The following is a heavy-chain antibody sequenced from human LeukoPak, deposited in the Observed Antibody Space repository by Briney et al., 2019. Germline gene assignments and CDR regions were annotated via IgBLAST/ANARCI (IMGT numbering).Heavy chain of an antibody. V-gene: IGHV1-46*01. CDR3: ARAGGYCSSTSCYDADYYYYMDV. J-gene: IGHJ6*03. D-gene: IGHD2-2*01. Sequence: ASVKVSCKASGYTFTSYYMHWVRQAPGQGLEWMGIINPSGGSTNYAQKFQGRVTITADESTSTAYMELSSLRSEDTAVYYCARAGGYCSSTSCYDADYYYYMDVWGKGTTVTISS. CDR2: INPSGGST. CDR1: GYTFTSYY.